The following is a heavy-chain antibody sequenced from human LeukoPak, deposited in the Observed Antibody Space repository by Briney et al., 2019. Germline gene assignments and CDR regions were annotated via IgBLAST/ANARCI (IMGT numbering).Heavy chain of an antibody. Sequence: PSETLSLTCTVSGGSISSYYWGWIRQPPGKGLEWIGSIYYSGSTYYNPSLKSRVTISVDTSKNQFSLKLSSVTAADTAVYYCARHYDFWSGYYYRAFDIWGQGTMVTVSS. V-gene: IGHV4-39*01. J-gene: IGHJ3*02. CDR1: GGSISSYY. CDR2: IYYSGST. CDR3: ARHYDFWSGYYYRAFDI. D-gene: IGHD3-3*01.